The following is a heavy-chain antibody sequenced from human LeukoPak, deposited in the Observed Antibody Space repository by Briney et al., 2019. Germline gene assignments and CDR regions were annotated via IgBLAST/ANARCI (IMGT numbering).Heavy chain of an antibody. D-gene: IGHD1-14*01. J-gene: IGHJ4*02. CDR2: VSDGGST. CDR1: GGSITSYY. Sequence: SETLSLTCSVSGGSITSYYWSWIRQHPGKGLEWIGHVSDGGSTNYSPSLKSLVSISVDTSKNQFSLKLNSVTAADTAVYFCARASTTFDDWGQGTLVTVSS. V-gene: IGHV4-59*01. CDR3: ARASTTFDD.